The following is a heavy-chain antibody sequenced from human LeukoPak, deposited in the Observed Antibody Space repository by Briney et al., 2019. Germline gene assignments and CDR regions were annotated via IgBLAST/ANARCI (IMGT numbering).Heavy chain of an antibody. J-gene: IGHJ4*02. Sequence: PGGSLRLSCAASGFTFSDYYMSWIRQAPGKGLEWVSYISSSGSTIYYADSVKGRFTISRDNAKNSLYLQMNSLRAEDTAVYYCARDRFFMGIQLWPCDYWGQGTLVTVSS. D-gene: IGHD5-18*01. CDR2: ISSSGSTI. V-gene: IGHV3-11*01. CDR1: GFTFSDYY. CDR3: ARDRFFMGIQLWPCDY.